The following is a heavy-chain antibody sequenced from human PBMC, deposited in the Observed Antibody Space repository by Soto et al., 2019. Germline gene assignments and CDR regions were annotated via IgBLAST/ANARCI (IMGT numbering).Heavy chain of an antibody. CDR3: ARDRIQFSVDV. CDR1: GGSINSGGHY. Sequence: SESLSLTCSVSGGSINSGGHYWSWIRQHPGKGLEWIGHIYKTGSTDFNPSLKDRLTISIDTSKNQFSLSLRSVTDADTAVYYCARDRIQFSVDVWGQGTTVTVSS. CDR2: IYKTGST. J-gene: IGHJ6*02. V-gene: IGHV4-31*03. D-gene: IGHD5-18*01.